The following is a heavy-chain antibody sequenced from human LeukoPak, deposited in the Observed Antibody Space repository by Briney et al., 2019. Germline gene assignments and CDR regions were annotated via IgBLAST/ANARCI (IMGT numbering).Heavy chain of an antibody. J-gene: IGHJ4*02. CDR1: GFTFSDYG. V-gene: IGHV3-30*02. Sequence: GGSLRLSCAASGFTFSDYGMHWVRQAPGKGLERVAFISYDGSDKSYAGSVKGRFTISRDNSKNTLFLQMNSLRAEDTAIYYCAKDFLPLTGRYYAPFDYWGQGMLVTVSS. D-gene: IGHD1-14*01. CDR2: ISYDGSDK. CDR3: AKDFLPLTGRYYAPFDY.